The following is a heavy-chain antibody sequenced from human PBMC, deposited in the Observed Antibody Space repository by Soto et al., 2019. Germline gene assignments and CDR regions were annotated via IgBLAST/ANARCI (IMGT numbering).Heavy chain of an antibody. D-gene: IGHD3-10*01. CDR2: INPNSGGT. Sequence: ASVKVSCKDSGYALTGYYMHWVRQAPGQGLEWMGWINPNSGGTNYAQKFQGWVTMTRDTSISTAYMELSRLRSDDTAVYYCARGVKGYYYYGMDVWGQGATVTVSS. CDR3: ARGVKGYYYYGMDV. J-gene: IGHJ6*02. CDR1: GYALTGYY. V-gene: IGHV1-2*04.